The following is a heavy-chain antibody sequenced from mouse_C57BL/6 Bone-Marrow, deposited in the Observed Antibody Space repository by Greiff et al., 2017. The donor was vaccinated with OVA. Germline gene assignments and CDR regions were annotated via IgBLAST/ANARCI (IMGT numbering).Heavy chain of an antibody. Sequence: VHLVESGAELARPGASVKLSCKASGYTFTSYGISWVKQRTGQGLEWIGEIYPRSGNTYYNEKFKGKATLTADKSSSTAYMELRSLTSEDSAVYFCASAYSLYYFDYWGQGTTLTVSS. J-gene: IGHJ2*01. CDR1: GYTFTSYG. V-gene: IGHV1-81*01. D-gene: IGHD2-10*01. CDR2: IYPRSGNT. CDR3: ASAYSLYYFDY.